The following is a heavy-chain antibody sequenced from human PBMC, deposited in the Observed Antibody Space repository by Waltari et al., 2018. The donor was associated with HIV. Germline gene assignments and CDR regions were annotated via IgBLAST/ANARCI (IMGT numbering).Heavy chain of an antibody. J-gene: IGHJ4*02. V-gene: IGHV3-21*01. Sequence: EVQLVESGGGLVKPGGSLRLSCAASGFTFSIYSMNWVRQAAGKGREWVSSIKHNTTYIYDADSVRGRFTISRDNAKNSLFLQMNGLRAEDTAVYYCARLEYSDDRKSLLSHWGQGTLVTVSS. CDR1: GFTFSIYS. CDR2: IKHNTTYI. CDR3: ARLEYSDDRKSLLSH. D-gene: IGHD3-22*01.